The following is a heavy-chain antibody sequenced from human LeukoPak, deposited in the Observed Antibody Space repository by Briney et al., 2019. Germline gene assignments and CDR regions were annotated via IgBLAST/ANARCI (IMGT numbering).Heavy chain of an antibody. CDR2: IWYDGSNK. Sequence: GGSLRLSCAASGFTFSSYGMHWVRQAPGKGLEWAAVIWYDGSNKYYADSVKGRFTISRDNAKNSLYLQMNSLRAEDTALYYCAKDGGDYDFWSGPRFDYWGQGTLVTVSS. V-gene: IGHV3-33*03. CDR3: AKDGGDYDFWSGPRFDY. J-gene: IGHJ4*02. D-gene: IGHD3-3*01. CDR1: GFTFSSYG.